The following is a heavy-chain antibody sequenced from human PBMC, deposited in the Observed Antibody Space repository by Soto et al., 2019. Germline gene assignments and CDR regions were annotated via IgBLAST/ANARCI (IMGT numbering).Heavy chain of an antibody. J-gene: IGHJ4*02. CDR1: GFTFTPYA. D-gene: IGHD6-19*01. CDR3: AKEALTVAGNNFDS. CDR2: ISGRGAGT. Sequence: EIELLESGGGLVQPGGSLRLSCAASGFTFTPYAMGWVRHAPGKGLGCVPSISGRGAGTFYAGSVKGRFTISRDNAKKRVYLQMNGLRADDTAVYYCAKEALTVAGNNFDSWGQGTLVTGSS. V-gene: IGHV3-23*01.